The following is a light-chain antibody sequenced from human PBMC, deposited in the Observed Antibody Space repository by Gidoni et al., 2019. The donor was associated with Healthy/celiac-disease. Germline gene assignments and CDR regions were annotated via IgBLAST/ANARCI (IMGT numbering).Light chain of an antibody. CDR1: SSDVGGYNY. CDR2: DVS. V-gene: IGLV2-14*03. Sequence: QSALTQPASVSGSPGQSLTISCTGTSSDVGGYNYVSWYQQHPGKPPKLMIYDVSNRPSGVSNRFSGSKSGNTASLTISGLQAEDEADYYCSSYTSSSTLPYVFGTGTKVTVL. CDR3: SSYTSSSTLPYV. J-gene: IGLJ1*01.